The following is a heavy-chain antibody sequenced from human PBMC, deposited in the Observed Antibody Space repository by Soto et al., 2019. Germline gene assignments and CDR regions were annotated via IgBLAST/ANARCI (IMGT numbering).Heavy chain of an antibody. CDR2: IYYSGST. CDR1: GGSISSYY. V-gene: IGHV4-59*01. J-gene: IGHJ5*02. Sequence: PSETLSLTCTVSGGSISSYYWSWIRRPPGKGLEWIGYIYYSGSTNYNPSLKSRVTISVDTSKNQFSLKLSSVTAADTAVYYCARDRKGHNWFDPWGQGTLVTVSS. CDR3: ARDRKGHNWFDP.